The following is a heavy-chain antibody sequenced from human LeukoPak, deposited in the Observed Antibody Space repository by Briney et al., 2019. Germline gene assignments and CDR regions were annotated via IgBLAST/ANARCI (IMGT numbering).Heavy chain of an antibody. Sequence: ASVKVSCKASGYTFTSYGISWVRQAPGQGLEWMGWISAYNGNTNYAQKLQGRVTMTTDTSTSTAYMELRSLRSDDTAVYYCARDNQKRLAVAGQPFDYWGQGTLVTVSS. CDR3: ARDNQKRLAVAGQPFDY. D-gene: IGHD6-19*01. J-gene: IGHJ4*02. CDR1: GYTFTSYG. V-gene: IGHV1-18*01. CDR2: ISAYNGNT.